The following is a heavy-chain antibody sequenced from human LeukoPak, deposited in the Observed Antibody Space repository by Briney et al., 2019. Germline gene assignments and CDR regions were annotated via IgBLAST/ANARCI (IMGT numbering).Heavy chain of an antibody. Sequence: PSETLSLTCTVSGGSISSSSYYWGWIRQPPGKGLEWIGSIYYSGSTYYNPSLKSRVTISVDTSKNQFSLKLSSVTAADTAVYYCGTGSGSYYSHNFDYWGQGTLVTVSS. CDR3: GTGSGSYYSHNFDY. J-gene: IGHJ4*01. D-gene: IGHD3-10*01. CDR1: GGSISSSSYY. V-gene: IGHV4-39*01. CDR2: IYYSGST.